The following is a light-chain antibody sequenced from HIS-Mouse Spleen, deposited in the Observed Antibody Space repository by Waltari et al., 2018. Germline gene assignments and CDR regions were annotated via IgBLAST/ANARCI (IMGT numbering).Light chain of an antibody. CDR2: AAS. Sequence: DIQMTQSPSSLSASVGDRVTITCRASQSISSYLNWYQQKPGKAPKLLIYAASSLQSGVTSRFSGSGSGTDFTLTISSLQPEDFATYYCQQSYSTREINRYFGGGTK. CDR1: QSISSY. J-gene: IGKJ4*01. CDR3: QQSYSTREINRY. V-gene: IGKV1-39*01.